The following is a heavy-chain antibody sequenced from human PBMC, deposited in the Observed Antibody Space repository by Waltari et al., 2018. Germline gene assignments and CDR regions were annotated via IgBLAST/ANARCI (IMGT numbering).Heavy chain of an antibody. V-gene: IGHV3-13*01. J-gene: IGHJ3*02. Sequence: EVQLVESGGGLVQPGGSLRLSCAASGFTFSSYDMPWLRQGTGKRLQWVSAIGTYGNTFYIDSVKGRFTISRDNAKSSLYLQMNSLRAEETAMYYCAGVNWSDRTFAIWGQGTLVTVSS. CDR2: IGTYGNT. CDR3: AGVNWSDRTFAI. CDR1: GFTFSSYD. D-gene: IGHD3-3*01.